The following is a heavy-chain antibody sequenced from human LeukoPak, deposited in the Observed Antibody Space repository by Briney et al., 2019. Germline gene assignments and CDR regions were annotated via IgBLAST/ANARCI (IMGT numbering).Heavy chain of an antibody. CDR1: GFTVSSNF. V-gene: IGHV3-7*04. Sequence: PGGSLRLSCAASGFTVSSNFMSWVRQAPGKGLEWVANIKRDGSDIHYVDSVKGRFTISRDNAKSSLYLQMNSLRAEDTAVYFCARDATYCEGATCYDRLDYWGQGALVTVSS. J-gene: IGHJ4*02. CDR3: ARDATYCEGATCYDRLDY. CDR2: IKRDGSDI. D-gene: IGHD2-21*01.